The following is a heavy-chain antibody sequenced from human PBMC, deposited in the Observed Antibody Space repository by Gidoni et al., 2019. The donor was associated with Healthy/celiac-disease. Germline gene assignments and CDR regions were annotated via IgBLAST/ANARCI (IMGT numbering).Heavy chain of an antibody. CDR2: IKSKTDGGTT. Sequence: EVQLVESGAGVVKPGGSLRLPCAASGFTFRNARMTWVRQVPGKGLEWVGRIKSKTDGGTTDYAAPVKGRFTISRDDSKNTLYLQMNSLKTEDTAVYYCTTEPNYGDYYYYYGMDVWGQGTTVTVSS. J-gene: IGHJ6*02. CDR1: GFTFRNAR. CDR3: TTEPNYGDYYYYYGMDV. D-gene: IGHD4-17*01. V-gene: IGHV3-15*01.